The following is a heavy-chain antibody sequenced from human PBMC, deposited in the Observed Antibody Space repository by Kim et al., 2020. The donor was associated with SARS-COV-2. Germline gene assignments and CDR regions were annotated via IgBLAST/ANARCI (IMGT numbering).Heavy chain of an antibody. CDR1: GFTFSSYV. CDR3: ASEKVVVAATQSSIQMDV. D-gene: IGHD2-15*01. Sequence: GGSLRLSCAASGFTFSSYVMNWVRQAPGKGLEWVSSISSSGSYIYYADSVQGRFTISRDNAKNSLYLQMNSLRAEDTAVYYCASEKVVVAATQSSIQMDVWGQGTTVTVSS. CDR2: ISSSGSYI. J-gene: IGHJ6*02. V-gene: IGHV3-21*04.